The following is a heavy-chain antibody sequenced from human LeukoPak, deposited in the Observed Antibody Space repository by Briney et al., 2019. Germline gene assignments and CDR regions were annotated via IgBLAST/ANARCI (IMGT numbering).Heavy chain of an antibody. CDR3: ARGDYGDYGYFQH. J-gene: IGHJ1*01. CDR1: GFTFSSYD. V-gene: IGHV3-30-3*01. Sequence: PGGSLRLSCAASGFTFSSYDMHWVRQAPGKGLEWVADISYDGSNKYYADSVKGRFTISRDNSKNTLYLQMNSLRAEDTAVYSCARGDYGDYGYFQHWGQGTLVTVPS. CDR2: ISYDGSNK. D-gene: IGHD4-17*01.